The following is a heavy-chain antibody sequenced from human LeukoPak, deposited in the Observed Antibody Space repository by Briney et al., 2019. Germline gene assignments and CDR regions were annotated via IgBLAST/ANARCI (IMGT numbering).Heavy chain of an antibody. J-gene: IGHJ4*02. D-gene: IGHD5-18*01. Sequence: ASVKVSCKASGYTFTGYYMHWVRQAPGQGLEWMGWINPNGGGTNYAQKFQGWVTMTRDTSISTAYMELSRLRSDDTAVYYCARGIGTRIQLWLTANYFDYWGQGTLVTVSS. CDR2: INPNGGGT. CDR1: GYTFTGYY. CDR3: ARGIGTRIQLWLTANYFDY. V-gene: IGHV1-2*04.